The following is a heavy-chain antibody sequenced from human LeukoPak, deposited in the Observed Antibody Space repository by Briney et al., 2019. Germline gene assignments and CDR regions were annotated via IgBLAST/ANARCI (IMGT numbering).Heavy chain of an antibody. D-gene: IGHD4-17*01. CDR2: ISAYNGNT. CDR1: GYTFTSYG. J-gene: IGHJ6*02. CDR3: VYGDYVLFDYYYGMDV. Sequence: ASVKVSCKASGYTFTSYGISWVRQAPGQGLEWMGWISAYNGNTHYAQKLQGRVTMTTDTSTSTAYLELRSLRSDDTAVYYCVYGDYVLFDYYYGMDVWGQGTTVTVSS. V-gene: IGHV1-18*01.